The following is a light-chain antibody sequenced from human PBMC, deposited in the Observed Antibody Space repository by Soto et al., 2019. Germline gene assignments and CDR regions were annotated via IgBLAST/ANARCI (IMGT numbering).Light chain of an antibody. Sequence: DSVMTQSPDSLAVSLGERATINCKSSQSVLYSSNNKNYLAWYQQKPGQPPQLLIYWASTRESGVPDRFSGSGSGTDFTLSISSLQAEDVAVYYCQHYYSTPRTFGQGTKLEIK. CDR3: QHYYSTPRT. V-gene: IGKV4-1*01. J-gene: IGKJ1*01. CDR2: WAS. CDR1: QSVLYSSNNKNY.